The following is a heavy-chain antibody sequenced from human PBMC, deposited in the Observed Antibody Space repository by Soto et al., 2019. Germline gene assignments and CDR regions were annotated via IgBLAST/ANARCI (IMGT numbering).Heavy chain of an antibody. J-gene: IGHJ4*02. CDR3: ARGVVAGTGPYYFDY. D-gene: IGHD6-19*01. V-gene: IGHV5-51*01. Sequence: PGESLKISCKVSVYSLTDYWIGGVRQIPGKGLEWMGIIYLGDSDTRYSPSFQGHVTISADRSISTAYLQWSSLKASDTAMYFCARGVVAGTGPYYFDYWGQGTLVTVSS. CDR2: IYLGDSDT. CDR1: VYSLTDYW.